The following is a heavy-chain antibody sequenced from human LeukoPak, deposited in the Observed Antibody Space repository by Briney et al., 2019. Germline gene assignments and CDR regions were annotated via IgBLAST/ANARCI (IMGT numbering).Heavy chain of an antibody. CDR1: GFTFSSYA. J-gene: IGHJ4*02. V-gene: IGHV3-23*01. Sequence: GGSLRLSCAASGFTFSSYAMSWVRQAPGKGLEWVSAISGSGGSTYYADSVKDRFTISRDNSKNTLCLQMNSLRAEDTAVYYCATDSSSSLMDDYWGQGTLVTVSS. CDR2: ISGSGGST. D-gene: IGHD6-6*01. CDR3: ATDSSSSLMDDY.